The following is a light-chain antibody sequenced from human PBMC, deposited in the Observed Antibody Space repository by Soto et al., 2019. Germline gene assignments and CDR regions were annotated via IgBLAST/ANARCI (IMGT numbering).Light chain of an antibody. J-gene: IGKJ4*01. CDR3: QQFKSYPLT. CDR2: STS. Sequence: DIQLTQSPSFLSASVGDRVTLTCRPSQGISGHLAWYQKKPGRAPNLLIYSTSTLQSGVPSRFSGSGSGTEFTLTISSLQPEDFATYYCQQFKSYPLTVGGGTKVEIK. V-gene: IGKV1-9*01. CDR1: QGISGH.